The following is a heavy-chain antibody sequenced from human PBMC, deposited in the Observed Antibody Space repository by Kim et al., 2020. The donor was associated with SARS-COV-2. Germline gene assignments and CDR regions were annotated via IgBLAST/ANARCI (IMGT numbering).Heavy chain of an antibody. CDR1: GFTFSSHW. Sequence: GGSLRLSCAASGFTFSSHWMSWVRQAPGKGLEWVANIKQDGSEKYYVDSVKGRFTISRDNAKNSLYLQMNSLRAEDTAVYYCASLHCSSNSCFRYACDIWGEGTMFTVSS. J-gene: IGHJ3*02. V-gene: IGHV3-7*01. CDR2: IKQDGSEK. CDR3: ASLHCSSNSCFRYACDI. D-gene: IGHD2-2*01.